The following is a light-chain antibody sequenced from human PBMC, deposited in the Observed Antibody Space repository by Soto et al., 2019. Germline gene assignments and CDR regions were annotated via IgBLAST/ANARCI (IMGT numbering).Light chain of an antibody. J-gene: IGKJ1*01. V-gene: IGKV3-15*01. Sequence: EIVLTQSPATLSVSPGERATLSCRASQSVRSNLAWYQQKPGQGPRLLIFGASTRATNIPARFSGSGSGTEFTLTISSLQSEDFAVYYCQQRSNWPPGGTFGQGTKVEIK. CDR2: GAS. CDR1: QSVRSN. CDR3: QQRSNWPPGGT.